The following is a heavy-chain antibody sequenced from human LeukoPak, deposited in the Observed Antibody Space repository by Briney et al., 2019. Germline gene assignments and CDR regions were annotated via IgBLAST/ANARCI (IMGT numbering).Heavy chain of an antibody. V-gene: IGHV1-2*02. D-gene: IGHD3-3*01. J-gene: IGHJ4*02. CDR3: ARDYGTRYDFWSGYARYYFDY. Sequence: GASVKVSCKASGYTFTGYYMHWVRQAPGQGLEWMGWINPNSGGTNYAQKFQGRVTMTRDTSISTAYMELRRLRSDDTAVYYCARDYGTRYDFWSGYARYYFDYWGQGTLVTVSS. CDR2: INPNSGGT. CDR1: GYTFTGYY.